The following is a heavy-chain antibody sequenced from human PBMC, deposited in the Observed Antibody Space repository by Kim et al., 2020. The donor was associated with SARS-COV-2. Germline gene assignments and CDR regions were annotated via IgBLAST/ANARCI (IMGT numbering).Heavy chain of an antibody. CDR2: IGTAGDT. CDR3: ARGKWGSSPDYGMDV. J-gene: IGHJ6*02. Sequence: GGSLRLSCAASGFTFSSYDMHWVRQATGKGLEWVSAIGTAGDTYYPGSVKGRFTISRENAKNSLYLQMNSLRAGDTAVYYCARGKWGSSPDYGMDVWGQGTTVTVSS. CDR1: GFTFSSYD. D-gene: IGHD6-6*01. V-gene: IGHV3-13*04.